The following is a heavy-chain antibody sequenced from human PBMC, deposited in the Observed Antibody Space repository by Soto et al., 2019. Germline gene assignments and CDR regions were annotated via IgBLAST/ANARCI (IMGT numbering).Heavy chain of an antibody. CDR3: ARDGEGGDYVEGWFDP. CDR2: IIPIFGTA. D-gene: IGHD4-17*01. V-gene: IGHV1-69*06. J-gene: IGHJ5*02. CDR1: GGTFSSYA. Sequence: VKVSCKASGGTFSSYAISWVRQAPGQGLEWMGGIIPIFGTANYAQKFQGRVTITADKSTSTAYMELSSLRSEDTAVYYCARDGEGGDYVEGWFDPWGQGTLVTVSS.